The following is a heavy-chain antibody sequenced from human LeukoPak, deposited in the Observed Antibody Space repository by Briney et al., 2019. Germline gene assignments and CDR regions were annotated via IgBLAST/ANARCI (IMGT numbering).Heavy chain of an antibody. CDR2: INPSGGST. J-gene: IGHJ3*02. CDR1: GYTFTSYY. V-gene: IGHV1-46*01. D-gene: IGHD3-9*01. Sequence: ASVKVSCKASGYTFTSYYMQWVRQAPGQGLEWMGIINPSGGSTSDAQKFQGRVTMTRDMSTSTVYMELSSLRSEDTAVYYCARAAGYSYDILTGYYKDDAFDIWGQGTMVTVSS. CDR3: ARAAGYSYDILTGYYKDDAFDI.